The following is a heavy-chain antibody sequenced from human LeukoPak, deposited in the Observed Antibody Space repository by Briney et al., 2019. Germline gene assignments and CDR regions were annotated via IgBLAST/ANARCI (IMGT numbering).Heavy chain of an antibody. CDR2: TSNSSST. V-gene: IGHV3-23*01. CDR1: GFTFSSYV. Sequence: PGGSLRLSCADSGFTFSSYVMRWARQAPGKGLEWISTTSNSSSTYHADSVKGRLTISRDNSKNTVYLQMNSRRVEDTAVYYCAKGAESMLRYFAQWGQGALVTVSS. D-gene: IGHD3-9*01. J-gene: IGHJ4*02. CDR3: AKGAESMLRYFAQ.